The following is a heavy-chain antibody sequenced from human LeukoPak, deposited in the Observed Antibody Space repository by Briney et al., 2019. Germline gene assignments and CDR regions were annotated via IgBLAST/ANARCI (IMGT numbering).Heavy chain of an antibody. V-gene: IGHV3-64*03. CDR3: AKEAHFDWLPIDY. D-gene: IGHD3-9*01. J-gene: IGHJ4*02. CDR1: GFTFSSYA. CDR2: ISSNGGST. Sequence: PGGSLRLSCSASGFTFSSYAMHWVRQAPGKGLEYVSAISSNGGSTYYADSVKGRFTSSRDNSKNTLYLQMSSLRAEDTAVYYCAKEAHFDWLPIDYWGQGTLVTVSS.